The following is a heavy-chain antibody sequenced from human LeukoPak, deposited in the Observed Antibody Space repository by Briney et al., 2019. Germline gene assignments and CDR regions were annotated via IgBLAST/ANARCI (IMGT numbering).Heavy chain of an antibody. CDR1: GFTFSSYA. V-gene: IGHV3-23*01. J-gene: IGHJ4*02. CDR2: ISGSGGST. Sequence: PGGSLRLSCAASGFTFSSYAMSWVRRAPGKGLEWVSAISGSGGSTYYADSVKGRFTISRDNSKNTLYLQMNSLRAEDTAVYYCAKGVDILTGYYSDYWGQGTLVTVSS. D-gene: IGHD3-9*01. CDR3: AKGVDILTGYYSDY.